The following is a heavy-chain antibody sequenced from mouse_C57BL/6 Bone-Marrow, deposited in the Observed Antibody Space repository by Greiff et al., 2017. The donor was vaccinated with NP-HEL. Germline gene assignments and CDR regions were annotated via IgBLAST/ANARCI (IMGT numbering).Heavy chain of an antibody. V-gene: IGHV1-26*01. Sequence: EVQLQQSGPELVKPGASVKISCKASGYTFTDYYMNWVKQSHGKSLEWIGDINPNNGGTSYNQKFKGKATLTVDKSSSTAYMELRSLTSEDSAVYYCARSGDGLLGYWGQGTTLTVSS. CDR1: GYTFTDYY. CDR3: ARSGDGLLGY. D-gene: IGHD3-1*01. CDR2: INPNNGGT. J-gene: IGHJ2*01.